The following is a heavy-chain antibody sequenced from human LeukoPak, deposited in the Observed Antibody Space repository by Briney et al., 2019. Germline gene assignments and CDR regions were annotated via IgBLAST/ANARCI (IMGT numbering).Heavy chain of an antibody. D-gene: IGHD3-22*01. J-gene: IGHJ4*02. Sequence: SETLSLTCTVSGGSISSGGYYWSWIRQHPGKGLEWIGYISYSGSASYNPSLKSRVTISVDTSKNQFSLKLSSVTAADTAVYYCARRIYTYYYDSSGYYFDYWGQGTLVTVSS. V-gene: IGHV4-31*03. CDR1: GGSISSGGYY. CDR2: ISYSGSA. CDR3: ARRIYTYYYDSSGYYFDY.